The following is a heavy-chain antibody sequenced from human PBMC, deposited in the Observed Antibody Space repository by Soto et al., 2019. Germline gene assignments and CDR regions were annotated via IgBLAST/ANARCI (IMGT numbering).Heavy chain of an antibody. V-gene: IGHV3-30*18. CDR2: MSYDGTYK. D-gene: IGHD6-19*01. CDR3: AKEIDVGGTFDH. Sequence: QVQLVESGGGVVQPGRSLKLSCASSGFNISYFGMHWVRQAPGKGLEWVAVMSYDGTYKYFADSVKGRFTISRDNSKYTLYLQMDRLRGDDTAVYYCAKEIDVGGTFDHWGQGTLVTVSS. J-gene: IGHJ4*02. CDR1: GFNISYFG.